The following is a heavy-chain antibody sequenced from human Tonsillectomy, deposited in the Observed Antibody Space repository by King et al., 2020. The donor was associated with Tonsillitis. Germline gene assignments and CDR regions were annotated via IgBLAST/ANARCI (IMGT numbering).Heavy chain of an antibody. CDR1: GYTFTAYY. CDR3: ARGPWVYDSSSVAF. CDR2: INPNSGGA. J-gene: IGHJ4*02. Sequence: AQLVQSGAEVKKPGASVKVSCKASGYTFTAYYMYWVRQAPGQGLEWMGWINPNSGGANYAQKFQGRVTMTRDTSISTAYMELSRLSSDDTAVYYCARGPWVYDSSSVAFWGQGTLVTVSS. V-gene: IGHV1-2*02. D-gene: IGHD6-13*01.